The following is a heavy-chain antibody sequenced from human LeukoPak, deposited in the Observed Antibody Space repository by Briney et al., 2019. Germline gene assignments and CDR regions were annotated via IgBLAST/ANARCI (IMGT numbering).Heavy chain of an antibody. CDR3: ARARVPAADLPTDY. CDR1: GFTFSSYW. D-gene: IGHD2-2*01. V-gene: IGHV3-7*05. CDR2: IKQDGSEK. Sequence: GGSLRLSCAASGFTFSSYWMSWVRPAPGKGLEWVANIKQDGSEKYCLDSVEGRFTISRDNAKNSLYLQMDSLRAEDTAVYYCARARVPAADLPTDYWGQGTLVTVSS. J-gene: IGHJ4*02.